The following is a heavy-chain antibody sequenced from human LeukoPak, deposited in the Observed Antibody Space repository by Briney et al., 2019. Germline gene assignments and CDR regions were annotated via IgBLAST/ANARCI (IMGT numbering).Heavy chain of an antibody. J-gene: IGHJ4*02. CDR3: ARPKAPYYYDRSGYYFFDY. V-gene: IGHV1-69*13. CDR2: IIPIFGTA. Sequence: GASVKVSCKASGGTFSSYAVSWVRQAPGQGLEWMGGIIPIFGTANYAQKFQGRVTITADESTSTAYMELSSLRSEDTAVYYCARPKAPYYYDRSGYYFFDYWGQGTLVTVSS. D-gene: IGHD3-22*01. CDR1: GGTFSSYA.